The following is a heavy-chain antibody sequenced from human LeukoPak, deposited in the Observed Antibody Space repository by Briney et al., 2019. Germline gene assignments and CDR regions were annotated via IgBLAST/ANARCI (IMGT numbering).Heavy chain of an antibody. D-gene: IGHD6-13*01. Sequence: GRSLRLSCAASGFTFSSYGMHWVRQAPGKGLEWVASIWYDGSNKYYADSVKGRFTISRDNSKNTLYLQMNSLRAEDTAVYYCARDTSSPTWGQGAMVTVSS. J-gene: IGHJ3*01. CDR2: IWYDGSNK. CDR3: ARDTSSPT. CDR1: GFTFSSYG. V-gene: IGHV3-33*01.